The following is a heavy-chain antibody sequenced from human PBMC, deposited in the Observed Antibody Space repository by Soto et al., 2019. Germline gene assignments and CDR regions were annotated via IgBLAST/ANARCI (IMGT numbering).Heavy chain of an antibody. CDR3: ARDIRSGVLGLATDY. V-gene: IGHV3-30*09. J-gene: IGHJ4*02. Sequence: GGSLRLSCAASGFIFSPYAMHWVRQAPGKGLEWVALISYDGSNEYYADSVKGRFAISRDNSKNTLYLQMSSLRAEDTAVYFCARDIRSGVLGLATDYWGQGTLVTVSS. CDR2: ISYDGSNE. CDR1: GFIFSPYA. D-gene: IGHD3-16*01.